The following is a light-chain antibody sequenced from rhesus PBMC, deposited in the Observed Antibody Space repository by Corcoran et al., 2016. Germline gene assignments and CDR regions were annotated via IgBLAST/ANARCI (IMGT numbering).Light chain of an antibody. CDR2: NAS. Sequence: DIVLTQSPASLAVFPGQRATLTCRASECVTVFGINLIHWYQKKPGQPPKLLLHNASIKDTGVPTRFTGSGAGADFTLTINPVEAHDGAAYYCLQTKIFPRTFSQGTKVKIK. J-gene: IGKJ1*01. V-gene: IGKV7-13*01. CDR3: LQTKIFPRT. CDR1: ECVTVFGINL.